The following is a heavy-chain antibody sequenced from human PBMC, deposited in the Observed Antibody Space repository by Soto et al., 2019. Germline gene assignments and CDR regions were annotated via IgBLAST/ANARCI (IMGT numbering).Heavy chain of an antibody. CDR1: GASFTGYY. D-gene: IGHD4-17*01. Sequence: QVHLQQWGAGLVKPSETLSLTCAVYGASFTGYYWTWLRQPPGKGLEWIGEVSHSGTTKYNPSLKSRVTISLDTSKSLFSLELTSVTAADTAVYYCARYGGTAIWYFDRWGRGTLVSVSS. V-gene: IGHV4-34*01. J-gene: IGHJ2*01. CDR2: VSHSGTT. CDR3: ARYGGTAIWYFDR.